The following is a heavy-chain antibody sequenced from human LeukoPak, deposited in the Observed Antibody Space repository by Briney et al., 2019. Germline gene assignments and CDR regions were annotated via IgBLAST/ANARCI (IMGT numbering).Heavy chain of an antibody. CDR1: GGSISSYY. D-gene: IGHD3-3*01. Sequence: PSETLSLTCTVSGGSISSYYWSWIRQPPGKGLEWIGYIYYSGSTNYNPSLKSRVTISVDTSKNQFSLKLSSVTAADTAVYYCARDFTRGFWSGYGGSYWFDPWGQGTLVTVSS. CDR2: IYYSGST. CDR3: ARDFTRGFWSGYGGSYWFDP. V-gene: IGHV4-59*01. J-gene: IGHJ5*02.